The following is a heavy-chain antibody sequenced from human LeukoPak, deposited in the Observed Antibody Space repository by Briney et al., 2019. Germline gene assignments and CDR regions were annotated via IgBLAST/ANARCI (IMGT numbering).Heavy chain of an antibody. CDR3: ARNRDSSGYYYVVDY. Sequence: GGSLRLSCAASGFTFSSYAMHWVRQAPGKGLEWVAVISYDGSNKYYADSMKGRFTISRDNSKNTLYLQMNSLRAEDTAVYYCARNRDSSGYYYVVDYWGQGTLVTVSS. CDR2: ISYDGSNK. V-gene: IGHV3-30-3*01. J-gene: IGHJ4*02. CDR1: GFTFSSYA. D-gene: IGHD3-22*01.